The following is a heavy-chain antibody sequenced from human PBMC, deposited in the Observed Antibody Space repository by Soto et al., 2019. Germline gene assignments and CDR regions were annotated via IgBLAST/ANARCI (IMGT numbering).Heavy chain of an antibody. J-gene: IGHJ4*02. CDR3: AGVSVRGVVQRAPLDY. Sequence: GASVKVSCKASGGTFSSYTISWVRQSPGQGLEWMGRIIPILGIANYAQKFQGRVTITADKSTSTAYMELSSLRSEDTAVYYCAGVSVRGVVQRAPLDYWARGTLVTVSS. D-gene: IGHD3-10*01. CDR2: IIPILGIA. V-gene: IGHV1-69*02. CDR1: GGTFSSYT.